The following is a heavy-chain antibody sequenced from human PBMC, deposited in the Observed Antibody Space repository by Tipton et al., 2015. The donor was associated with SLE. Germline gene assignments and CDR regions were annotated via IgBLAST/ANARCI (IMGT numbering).Heavy chain of an antibody. CDR1: GGSISDDNYY. CDR3: AREGRGSSGFDY. J-gene: IGHJ4*02. CDR2: IYYSGST. D-gene: IGHD6-6*01. Sequence: TLSLTCTVSGGSISDDNYYWGWIRQPPGKGLEWIGSIYYSGSTYYHPSLKSRVTMSVDTSKNQFSLKLRSVTAADTAVYYCAREGRGSSGFDYWRQGTLVTVSS. V-gene: IGHV4-39*07.